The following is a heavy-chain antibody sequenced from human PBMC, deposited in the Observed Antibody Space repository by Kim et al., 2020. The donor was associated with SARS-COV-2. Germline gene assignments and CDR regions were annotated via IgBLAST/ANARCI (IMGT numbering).Heavy chain of an antibody. Sequence: SETLSLTCAVSGGSISSGGYSWSWIRQPPGKGLEWIGYIYHSGSTYYNPSLKSRVTISVDRSKNQFSLKLSSVTAADTAVYYCARAPPSLTRDYGDYGRVRGGWFDPWGQGTLVTVSS. J-gene: IGHJ5*02. CDR2: IYHSGST. CDR1: GGSISSGGYS. V-gene: IGHV4-30-2*01. CDR3: ARAPPSLTRDYGDYGRVRGGWFDP. D-gene: IGHD4-17*01.